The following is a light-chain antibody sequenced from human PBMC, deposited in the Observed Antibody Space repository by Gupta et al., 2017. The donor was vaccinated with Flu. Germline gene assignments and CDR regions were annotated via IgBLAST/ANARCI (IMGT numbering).Light chain of an antibody. V-gene: IGKV1-27*01. CDR1: EGIGNY. Sequence: DIQMTQSPSSLSASVGDRVTITCRASEGIGNYLAWYQQKPGKAPQLLIYGASTLQSGVPSRFSGSGSGTDFVLTISSLQPEDVATYYCHKYYSLLPWTFGQGTRVEIK. J-gene: IGKJ1*01. CDR3: HKYYSLLPWT. CDR2: GAS.